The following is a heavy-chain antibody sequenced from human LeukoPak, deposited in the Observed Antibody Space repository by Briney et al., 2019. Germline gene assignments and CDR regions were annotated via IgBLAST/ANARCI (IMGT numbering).Heavy chain of an antibody. D-gene: IGHD6-19*01. CDR2: ISYDGSNK. CDR1: GFTFRSYG. Sequence: PGGSLRLSCAASGFTFRSYGMHWVRQAPGEGLEWVAVISYDGSNKYYADSVKGRFTISRDNSKNTLYVQMNSLRAEDTAVYYCAKAEGAEAGVDHWGQGTLVTVSS. CDR3: AKAEGAEAGVDH. V-gene: IGHV3-30*18. J-gene: IGHJ4*02.